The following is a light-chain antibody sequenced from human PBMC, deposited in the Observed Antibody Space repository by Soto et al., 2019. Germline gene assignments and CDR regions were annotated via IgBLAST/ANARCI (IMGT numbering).Light chain of an antibody. CDR3: QQRSSGYS. J-gene: IGKJ2*01. CDR2: DAS. V-gene: IGKV3-11*01. Sequence: EIVLTQSPATLSLSPGERATLSCRASQSVSSYLAWYQQKPGQAPRVLIYDASNRATGIPARFSGSGSGTDFTLTISSLEPEDFAVYYCQQRSSGYSFGQGTKLEI. CDR1: QSVSSY.